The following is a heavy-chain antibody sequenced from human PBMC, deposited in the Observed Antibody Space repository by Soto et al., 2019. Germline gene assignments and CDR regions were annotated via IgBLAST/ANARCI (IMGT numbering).Heavy chain of an antibody. CDR2: IYYSGST. D-gene: IGHD3-3*01. V-gene: IGHV4-30-4*01. Sequence: PPETLFLTFTVSRASINSGEYYWSWIRQPPRTGTEWIGYIYYSGSTYYNTSLKSRVTISVDTSKNQFSLKLSSVTAADTAVYVCASAKIRFFEWGSQDYYYGMDVWGQGTTVAVSS. CDR3: ASAKIRFFEWGSQDYYYGMDV. CDR1: RASINSGEYY. J-gene: IGHJ6*02.